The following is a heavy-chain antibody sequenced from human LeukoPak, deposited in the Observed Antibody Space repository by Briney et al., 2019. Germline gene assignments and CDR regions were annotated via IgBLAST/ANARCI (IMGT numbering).Heavy chain of an antibody. CDR2: IYYSGST. Sequence: SETLSLTCTVSGGSISPLYWGWIRQAPGKGLEFIGYIYYSGSTNFNPSLKSRVTLSMDTSKSQISLKLTSVTAADTAVYYCARGGVAAKYYFDFWGQGTLVTVSS. D-gene: IGHD3-10*01. V-gene: IGHV4-59*11. CDR3: ARGGVAAKYYFDF. J-gene: IGHJ4*02. CDR1: GGSISPLY.